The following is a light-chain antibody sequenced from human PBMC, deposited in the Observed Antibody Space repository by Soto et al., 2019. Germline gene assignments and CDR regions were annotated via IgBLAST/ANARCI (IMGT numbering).Light chain of an antibody. V-gene: IGKV1-39*01. CDR3: QQCYTTPRT. J-gene: IGKJ1*01. CDR2: AAS. Sequence: DIQMTQSPSSLSASVGDRVSVTCRASQSISTFLNWYQQRPGEAPKLLIYAASSLQSGVPSRFSGSGSGADFTLAICSLQPEDFATYYCQQCYTTPRTFGQGTKVEVK. CDR1: QSISTF.